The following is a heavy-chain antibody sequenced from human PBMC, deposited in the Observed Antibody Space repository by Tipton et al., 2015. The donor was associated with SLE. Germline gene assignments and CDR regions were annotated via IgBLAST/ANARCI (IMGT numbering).Heavy chain of an antibody. J-gene: IGHJ4*02. Sequence: GLVKPSQTLSLTCAISGDSVSSNSAAWNWIRQSPSRGLEWLGRTYYRSKWYNDYAVSVKSRITINPDTSKNQFSLQLNSVTPEDTAVYYCARSGRYSSSWNYYFDYWGQGTLVTVSS. D-gene: IGHD6-13*01. CDR1: GDSVSSNSAA. CDR2: TYYRSKWYN. CDR3: ARSGRYSSSWNYYFDY. V-gene: IGHV6-1*01.